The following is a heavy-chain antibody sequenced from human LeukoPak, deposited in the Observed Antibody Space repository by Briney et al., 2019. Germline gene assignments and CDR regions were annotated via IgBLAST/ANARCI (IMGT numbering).Heavy chain of an antibody. V-gene: IGHV3-23*01. CDR2: ISGSGGST. CDR1: GFNFIAYA. J-gene: IGHJ4*02. D-gene: IGHD6-19*01. Sequence: PGGSLRLSCETSGFNFIAYAMTWVRQAPGKGLEWVSAISGSGGSTYYADSVKGRFTISRDNSKNTLYLQMNSLRAEDTAVYYCAKSPPSGGWYWVFDYWGQGTLVTVSS. CDR3: AKSPPSGGWYWVFDY.